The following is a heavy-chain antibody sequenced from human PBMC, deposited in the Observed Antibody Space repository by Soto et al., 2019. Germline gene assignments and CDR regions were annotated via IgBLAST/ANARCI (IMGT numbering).Heavy chain of an antibody. D-gene: IGHD3-22*01. V-gene: IGHV3-30*18. CDR3: AKVGSRLRGAGWLLEYYYYGLDV. CDR1: GFTFSSYG. J-gene: IGHJ6*02. CDR2: ISYDGSNK. Sequence: QVQLVESGGGVVQPGRSLRLSCAASGFTFSSYGMHWVRQAPGKGLEWVAVISYDGSNKYYADSVKGRFTISRDNAKNTLYLQMNSRRAADTAVYYCAKVGSRLRGAGWLLEYYYYGLDVWGQGTTVTVAS.